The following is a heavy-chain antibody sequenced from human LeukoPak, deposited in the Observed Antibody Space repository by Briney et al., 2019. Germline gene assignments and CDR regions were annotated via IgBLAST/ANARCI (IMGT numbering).Heavy chain of an antibody. CDR1: GGSFSGYY. D-gene: IGHD6-19*01. Sequence: SETLSLTCAVYGGSFSGYYWSWIRQPPGKGLEWIGEINHSGSTNYNPSLKSRVTISVDTSKNQFSLKLSSVTAADTAVYYCASSRGPGDPPRHFDYWGQGTLVTVSS. CDR2: INHSGST. V-gene: IGHV4-34*01. J-gene: IGHJ4*02. CDR3: ASSRGPGDPPRHFDY.